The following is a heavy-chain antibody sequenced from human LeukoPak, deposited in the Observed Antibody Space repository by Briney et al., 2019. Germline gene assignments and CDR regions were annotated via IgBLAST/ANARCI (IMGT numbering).Heavy chain of an antibody. D-gene: IGHD3-22*01. CDR2: IYYSGST. V-gene: IGHV4-59*01. Sequence: PSETLSLTCTVSGGSISTYYWSWIRQPPGKGLEWIGFIYYSGSTNYNPSLKSRVTLSVDTSKNHSSLKLYSVVAGAPGVYYCGRVDYDSSGYFDFWGQGTLVTVSS. CDR3: GRVDYDSSGYFDF. J-gene: IGHJ4*02. CDR1: GGSISTYY.